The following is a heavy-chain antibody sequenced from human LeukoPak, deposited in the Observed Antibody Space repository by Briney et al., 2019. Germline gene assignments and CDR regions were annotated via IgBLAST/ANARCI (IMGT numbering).Heavy chain of an antibody. CDR1: GVSISSGFL. V-gene: IGHV4-38-2*02. J-gene: IGHJ5*02. CDR2: VYRTGNT. D-gene: IGHD6-13*01. Sequence: SDTLSLTCTVSGVSISSGFLWGWIRQSPDKGLEWIGSVYRTGNTYYEASLKSRVTISVDTSRNQFSLELRSVTAADTAIYYCARDKDLPPPPGIGAGPRLTWFDPWGQGTRVTVSS. CDR3: ARDKDLPPPPGIGAGPRLTWFDP.